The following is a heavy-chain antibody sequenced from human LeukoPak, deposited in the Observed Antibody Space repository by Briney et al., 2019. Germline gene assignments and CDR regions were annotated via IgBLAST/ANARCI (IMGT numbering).Heavy chain of an antibody. CDR1: GYTFTGYY. CDR3: ARDVAYYYDSSGYSFDY. Sequence: ASVKVSCKASGYTFTGYYMHWVRQAPGQGLEWMGRNNPNSGGTNYAQEFQGRVTMTRDTSTSTVYMELSSLRSEDTAVYYCARDVAYYYDSSGYSFDYWGQGTLVTVSS. CDR2: NNPNSGGT. J-gene: IGHJ4*02. V-gene: IGHV1-2*06. D-gene: IGHD3-22*01.